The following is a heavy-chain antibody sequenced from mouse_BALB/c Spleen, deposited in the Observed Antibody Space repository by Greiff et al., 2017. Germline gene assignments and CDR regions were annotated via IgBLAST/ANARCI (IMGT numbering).Heavy chain of an antibody. D-gene: IGHD2-4*01. CDR1: GYSITSDYA. Sequence: VQLQQSGPGLVKPSQSLSLTCTVTGYSITSDYAWNWIRQFPGNKLEWMGYISYSGSTSYNPSLKSRISITRDTSKNQFFLQLNSVTTEDTATYYCARYYDYPYYFDYWGQGTTLTVSS. CDR2: ISYSGST. V-gene: IGHV3-2*02. J-gene: IGHJ2*01. CDR3: ARYYDYPYYFDY.